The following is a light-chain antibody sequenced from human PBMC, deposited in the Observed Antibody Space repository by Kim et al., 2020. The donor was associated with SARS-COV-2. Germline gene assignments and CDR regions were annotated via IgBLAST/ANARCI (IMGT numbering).Light chain of an antibody. Sequence: VGDRVTITCGASQSISSWLAWYQQKPGKAPKLLIYKAYSLESGVRSRFSGSGSGTEFTLTISSLQPDEFATYCCQQYNSYSPTWTFGQGTKVDIK. CDR3: QQYNSYSPTWT. V-gene: IGKV1-5*03. CDR1: QSISSW. J-gene: IGKJ1*01. CDR2: KAY.